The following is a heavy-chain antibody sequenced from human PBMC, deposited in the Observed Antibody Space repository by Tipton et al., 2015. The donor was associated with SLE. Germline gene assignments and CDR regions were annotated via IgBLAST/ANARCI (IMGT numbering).Heavy chain of an antibody. V-gene: IGHV1-18*01. CDR3: AREDYDVRVLDY. D-gene: IGHD3-22*01. Sequence: QLVQSGPEVKMPGASVRVSCKTSGYSFTYYGINWVRQAPGQGLEWVGWISPYNGYTNYAQKFEDRVTVTTDTSTTTVYMDLRSLRSDGAAVSYCAREDYDVRVLDYWGQGTLVTVSS. CDR2: ISPYNGYT. J-gene: IGHJ4*02. CDR1: GYSFTYYG.